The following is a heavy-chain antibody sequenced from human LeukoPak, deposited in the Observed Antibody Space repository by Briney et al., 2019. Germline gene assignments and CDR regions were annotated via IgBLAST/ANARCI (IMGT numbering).Heavy chain of an antibody. CDR3: AARTEDDAFDI. D-gene: IGHD1-14*01. J-gene: IGHJ3*02. V-gene: IGHV1-58*02. CDR2: IVVGSGNT. Sequence: GTSVKVSCKASGFTFTSSAMQWMRQARGQRLEWIGWIVVGSGNTNYAQKFRERVTITRDMSTSTAYMELSSLRSEDTAVYYCAARTEDDAFDIWGQGTMVTVSS. CDR1: GFTFTSSA.